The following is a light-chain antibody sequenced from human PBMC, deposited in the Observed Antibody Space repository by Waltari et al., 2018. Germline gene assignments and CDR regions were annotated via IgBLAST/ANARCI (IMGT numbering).Light chain of an antibody. J-gene: IGKJ1*01. V-gene: IGKV4-1*01. CDR3: QQYYSPPWT. CDR2: WAS. CDR1: PRFLNTSNNKNS. Sequence: DIVMTQSPDSLAVPLGERATITRKSSPRFLNTSNNKNSLAWYQQKPGQPPKLLFYWASTRESGVPDRFSGSGSGTDFTLTISGLQAEDVAVYYCQQYYSPPWTFGQGTQVEIK.